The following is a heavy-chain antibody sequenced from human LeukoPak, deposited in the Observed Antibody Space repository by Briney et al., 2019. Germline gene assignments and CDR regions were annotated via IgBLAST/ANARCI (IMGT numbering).Heavy chain of an antibody. J-gene: IGHJ6*02. CDR2: IIPIFGTA. Sequence: SVKVSCKASGGTFSSYAISWVRQAPGQGLEWMGGIIPIFGTANYAQKFQGRVTMTRDTSTSTFYMEVSSLRSDDTAVYYCARRSNIVTHDYYGMDVWGQGTTVTVSS. D-gene: IGHD3-16*02. CDR3: ARRSNIVTHDYYGMDV. CDR1: GGTFSSYA. V-gene: IGHV1-69*05.